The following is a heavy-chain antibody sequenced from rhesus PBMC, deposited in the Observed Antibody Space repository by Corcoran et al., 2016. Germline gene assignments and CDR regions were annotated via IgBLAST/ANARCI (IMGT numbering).Heavy chain of an antibody. Sequence: QVQLQESGPGVVKPSETLSLTCVVSAASIRSYWWTWNRPAPGKGLKWIGEINGSSGSTNYNPSLKSRVTISKDASKNQFSLKLTSVTAADTAVYYCARVIRYSSGWYYFDYWGQGVLVTVSS. CDR2: INGSSGST. D-gene: IGHD6-31*01. CDR3: ARVIRYSSGWYYFDY. V-gene: IGHV4-80*01. J-gene: IGHJ4*01. CDR1: AASIRSYW.